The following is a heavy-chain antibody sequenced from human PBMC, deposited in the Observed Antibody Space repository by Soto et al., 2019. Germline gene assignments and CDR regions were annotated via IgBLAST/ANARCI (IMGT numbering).Heavy chain of an antibody. J-gene: IGHJ4*02. CDR1: GYTFTSYY. Sequence: QVQLVQSGAEVKKPGASVKVSCKASGYTFTSYYMHWVRQAPGQRLEWMGIINPSGGSTSYPQKFQNRVTVTRDTSTSTVYMELISLRSEDTAVYYCVRASSGWPPNDYWGQGTLVTVSS. CDR3: VRASSGWPPNDY. D-gene: IGHD6-19*01. CDR2: INPSGGST. V-gene: IGHV1-46*01.